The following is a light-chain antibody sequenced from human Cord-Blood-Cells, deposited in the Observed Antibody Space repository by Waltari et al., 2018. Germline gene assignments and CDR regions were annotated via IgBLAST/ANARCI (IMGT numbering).Light chain of an antibody. Sequence: QSALTQPASVSGYPGQSITISCTGTSSHVGGYNYVSWYQQHPGKAPKLRIYDVSNRPSGVSTRFSGSKSCNTASLTISGLQAEDEADYYCSSYTSSSTLEVFGTGTKVTVL. V-gene: IGLV2-14*01. CDR3: SSYTSSSTLEV. J-gene: IGLJ1*01. CDR2: DVS. CDR1: SSHVGGYNY.